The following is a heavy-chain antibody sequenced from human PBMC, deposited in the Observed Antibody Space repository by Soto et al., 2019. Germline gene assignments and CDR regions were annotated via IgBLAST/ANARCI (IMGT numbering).Heavy chain of an antibody. CDR3: ARDGGGVVVPAADWYFDL. Sequence: QVQLVQSGAEVKKPGSSVKVSCKASGGTFSSYTISWVRQAPGQGLEWMGRIIPILGIANYAQKFQGRVTITADKSTGKAYMELGSLRSEDTAVYYCARDGGGVVVPAADWYFDLWGRGTLVTVSS. CDR2: IIPILGIA. D-gene: IGHD2-2*01. V-gene: IGHV1-69*08. J-gene: IGHJ2*01. CDR1: GGTFSSYT.